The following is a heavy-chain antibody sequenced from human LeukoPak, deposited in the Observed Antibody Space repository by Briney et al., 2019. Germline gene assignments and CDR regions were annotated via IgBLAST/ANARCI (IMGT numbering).Heavy chain of an antibody. CDR2: INPNSGGT. CDR3: ARGRHCSGGSCYLDY. V-gene: IGHV1-2*02. J-gene: IGHJ4*02. Sequence: ASVKVSCKASGYTLSGYYMQWVRQAPGQGLEWMGWINPNSGGTNYAQKFQGRITLTRDTSISTVYMELRGLNSDDTAVYYCARGRHCSGGSCYLDYWGQGTLLTVSS. D-gene: IGHD2-15*01. CDR1: GYTLSGYY.